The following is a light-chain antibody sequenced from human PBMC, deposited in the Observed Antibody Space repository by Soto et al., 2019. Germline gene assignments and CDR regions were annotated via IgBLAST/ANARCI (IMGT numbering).Light chain of an antibody. Sequence: QSVLTQPASVSGSPGQSITISCTGSSSDVGGYNYVSWYQQHPGKAPKLLIHDVSNRPSGISYRFSASKSGDTASLTISGLQAEDEGDYYCSSYTSSSTLVFGGGTKLTVL. CDR2: DVS. CDR3: SSYTSSSTLV. V-gene: IGLV2-14*03. CDR1: SSDVGGYNY. J-gene: IGLJ2*01.